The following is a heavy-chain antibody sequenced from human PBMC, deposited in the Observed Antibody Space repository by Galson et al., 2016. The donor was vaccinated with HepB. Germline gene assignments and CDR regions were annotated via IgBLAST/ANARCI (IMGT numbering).Heavy chain of an antibody. Sequence: SVKVSCKASGGTFSRLAISWVRQAPGQGLEWMGGSIPVFGAAHHAQKFQGRVTITADESTSTAYMELSSLRSEDTAVYYCAREGYGGNSDYWGQGTLVTVSS. V-gene: IGHV1-69*13. CDR3: AREGYGGNSDY. J-gene: IGHJ4*02. CDR1: GGTFSRLA. CDR2: SIPVFGAA. D-gene: IGHD4-23*01.